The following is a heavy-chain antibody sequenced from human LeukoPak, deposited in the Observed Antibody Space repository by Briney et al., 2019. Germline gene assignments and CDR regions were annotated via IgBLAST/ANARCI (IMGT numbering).Heavy chain of an antibody. J-gene: IGHJ6*02. CDR1: GGSISSYY. D-gene: IGHD4-23*01. CDR3: ARLETTVVRSHYYGMDV. Sequence: PSETLSLTCTVSGGSISSYYWSWIRQPPGKGLEWIGYIYYSGSTNYNPSLKSRVTISVDTSKSQFSLKLSSVTAADTAVYYCARLETTVVRSHYYGMDVWGQGTTVTVSS. V-gene: IGHV4-59*08. CDR2: IYYSGST.